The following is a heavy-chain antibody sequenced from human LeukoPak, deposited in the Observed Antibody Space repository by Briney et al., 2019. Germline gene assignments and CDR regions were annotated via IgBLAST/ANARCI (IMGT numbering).Heavy chain of an antibody. Sequence: GGSLRLSCAASGFTFSSYWMNCARQAPGKGLEWVASINHNGNVNYYVDSVKGRFTISRDNAKNSLYLQMSNLRAEDTAVYFCARGGGLDVWGQGATVTVSS. V-gene: IGHV3-7*03. J-gene: IGHJ6*02. CDR1: GFTFSSYW. CDR3: ARGGGLDV. D-gene: IGHD3-16*01. CDR2: INHNGNVN.